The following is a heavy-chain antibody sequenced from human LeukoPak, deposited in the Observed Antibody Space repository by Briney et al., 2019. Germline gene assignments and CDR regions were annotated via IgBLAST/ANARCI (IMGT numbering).Heavy chain of an antibody. V-gene: IGHV1-69*05. CDR3: AARDGYNDRADY. D-gene: IGHD5-24*01. CDR2: IIPIFGTA. J-gene: IGHJ4*02. Sequence: ASVKVSCKASGGTFSSYAISWVRQAPGQGLEWMGRIIPIFGTANYAQKFQGRVTITTDESTSTAYMELSSLRSEDTAVYYRAARDGYNDRADYWGQGTLVTVSS. CDR1: GGTFSSYA.